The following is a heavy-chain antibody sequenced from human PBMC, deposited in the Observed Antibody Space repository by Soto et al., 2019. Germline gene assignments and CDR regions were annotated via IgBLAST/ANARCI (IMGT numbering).Heavy chain of an antibody. CDR3: ARGVSAGVDY. D-gene: IGHD1-26*01. J-gene: IGHJ4*02. CDR2: MEPSTGRT. Sequence: ASVEVSCKASGYSITSLDSSWVRQTAGQGLEWMGWMEPSTGRTGYAQKFQGRVTMTRDTSINTAYMELTTLTSDDTAFYYCARGVSAGVDYWGQGTLVTVSS. V-gene: IGHV1-8*01. CDR1: GYSITSLD.